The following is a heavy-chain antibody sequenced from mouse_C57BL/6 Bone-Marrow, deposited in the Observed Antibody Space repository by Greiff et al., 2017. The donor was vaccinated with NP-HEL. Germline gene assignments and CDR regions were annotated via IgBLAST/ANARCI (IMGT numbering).Heavy chain of an antibody. V-gene: IGHV5-6*02. J-gene: IGHJ4*01. CDR3: ARQGYSNYEGAMDY. CDR2: ISSGGSYT. D-gene: IGHD2-5*01. Sequence: DVMLVESGGDLVKPGGSLKLSCAASGFTFSSYGMSWVRQTPDKRLEWVATISSGGSYTYYPDSVKGRFTISRDNAKNTLYLQMSSLKSEDTAMYYCARQGYSNYEGAMDYWGQGTSVTVSS. CDR1: GFTFSSYG.